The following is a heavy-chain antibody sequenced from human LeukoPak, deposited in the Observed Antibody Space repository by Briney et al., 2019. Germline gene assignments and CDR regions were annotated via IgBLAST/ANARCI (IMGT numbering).Heavy chain of an antibody. CDR2: GYYSGTT. V-gene: IGHV4-59*12. D-gene: IGHD2-2*01. J-gene: IGHJ3*02. CDR1: GGSIKSNY. CDR3: ARYQLHDAFDI. Sequence: SETLSLTCTVSGGSIKSNYWSWIRQPPGQGLEWIGYGYYSGTTNYNPSFKSRVTMSVDTSKNQFSLKLSSVTAADTAVYYCARYQLHDAFDIWGQGTMVTVSS.